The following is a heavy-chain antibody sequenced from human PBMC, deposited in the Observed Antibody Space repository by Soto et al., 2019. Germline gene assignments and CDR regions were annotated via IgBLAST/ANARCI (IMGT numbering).Heavy chain of an antibody. J-gene: IGHJ4*02. D-gene: IGHD3-9*01. Sequence: GGSLRLSCAASGFTFSSYSMNWVRQAPGKGLEWVSSISSSSSYIYYADSVKGRFTISRDNAKNSRYLQMNSLRAEDTAVYYCARDTAYYDILTGYFDYWGQGTLVTVSS. CDR3: ARDTAYYDILTGYFDY. CDR1: GFTFSSYS. CDR2: ISSSSSYI. V-gene: IGHV3-21*01.